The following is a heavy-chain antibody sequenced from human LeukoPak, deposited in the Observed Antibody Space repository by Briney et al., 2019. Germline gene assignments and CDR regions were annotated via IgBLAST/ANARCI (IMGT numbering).Heavy chain of an antibody. CDR3: ARHFGFGEFIFPFDI. D-gene: IGHD3-10*01. CDR2: IYPGDSDT. CDR1: GSSFTSYW. J-gene: IGHJ3*02. Sequence: GESLKISCKGSGSSFTSYWIGWVRQVPGKGLEWIGIIYPGDSDTRYSPSFQGQVTVSADKSISTAYLQWSSLKASDTAMYYCARHFGFGEFIFPFDIWGQGTMVTVSS. V-gene: IGHV5-51*01.